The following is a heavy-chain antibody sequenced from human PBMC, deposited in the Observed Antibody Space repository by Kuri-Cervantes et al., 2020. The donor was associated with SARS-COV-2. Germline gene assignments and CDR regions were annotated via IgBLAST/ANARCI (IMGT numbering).Heavy chain of an antibody. Sequence: ASVKVSCKASGYTFTSYGISWVRQAPGQGLEWMGWISAYNGNTNYAQKLQGRVTMTTDTSTSTAYMELRSLRSDDTAVYYCARDTYYCSSTSCRQVSLNWFDPWGQGTPVTVSS. J-gene: IGHJ5*02. CDR3: ARDTYYCSSTSCRQVSLNWFDP. V-gene: IGHV1-18*01. D-gene: IGHD2-2*01. CDR2: ISAYNGNT. CDR1: GYTFTSYG.